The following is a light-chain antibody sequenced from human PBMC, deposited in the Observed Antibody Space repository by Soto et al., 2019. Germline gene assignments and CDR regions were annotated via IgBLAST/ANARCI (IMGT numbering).Light chain of an antibody. Sequence: DIQVTQSPSSLSASVGDRVTITCRASQDISGHLAWYQQKPGKVPKLLIYEASTLQSRVPSRFSASGSGTDFTLTISSLQPEDVATYYCQKYNGTPRTFGQGTKVALK. J-gene: IGKJ1*01. CDR1: QDISGH. V-gene: IGKV1-27*01. CDR3: QKYNGTPRT. CDR2: EAS.